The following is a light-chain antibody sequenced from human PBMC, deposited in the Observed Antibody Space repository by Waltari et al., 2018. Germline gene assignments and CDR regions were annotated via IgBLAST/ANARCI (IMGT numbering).Light chain of an antibody. J-gene: IGKJ1*01. CDR3: QHYVRLPVT. V-gene: IGKV3-20*01. CDR1: QRVSRT. CDR2: GAS. Sequence: EIVLTQSPGTLSLSPGERATLSCRASQRVSRTLAGYQQKPGEAPRLLIYGASTRATGIPERFSGGGSGTDFSLTISRLEPEDFAVYYCQHYVRLPVTFGQGTKVEIK.